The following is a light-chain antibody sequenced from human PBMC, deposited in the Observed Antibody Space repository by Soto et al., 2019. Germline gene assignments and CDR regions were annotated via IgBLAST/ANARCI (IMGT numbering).Light chain of an antibody. CDR3: QQYNNWPYT. Sequence: EIGMTQSPATLSVSPGERATLSCRASQSVGSNLAWYQQRPGQAPRPLIYGASTRAIGIPTRFSGSGSGTECTLTISSLQSEDFAVYYCQQYNNWPYTFGRGTKLEIK. CDR1: QSVGSN. V-gene: IGKV3-15*01. J-gene: IGKJ2*01. CDR2: GAS.